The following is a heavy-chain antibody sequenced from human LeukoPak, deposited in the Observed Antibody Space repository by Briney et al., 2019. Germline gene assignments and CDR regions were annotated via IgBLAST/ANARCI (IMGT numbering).Heavy chain of an antibody. V-gene: IGHV3-23*01. D-gene: IGHD6-13*01. CDR2: IGGSGGST. CDR1: GFTFSSYA. J-gene: IGHJ6*02. Sequence: GGSLRLSCVAPGFTFSSYAMSWVRQAPGKGLEWVSAIGGSGGSTYYADSVKGRFTVSRDDFKNTLYLQMNSLRVEDTAVYYCAKDEAPAAGSWNYYYGMDVWGQGTTVTVSS. CDR3: AKDEAPAAGSWNYYYGMDV.